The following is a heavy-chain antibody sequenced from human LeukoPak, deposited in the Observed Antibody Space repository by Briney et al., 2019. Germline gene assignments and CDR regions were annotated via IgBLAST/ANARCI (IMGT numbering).Heavy chain of an antibody. CDR1: GFTFSSYA. Sequence: GGSLRLSCAASGFTFSSYAMSWVRQAPGKGLEWVSAISGSGGSTYYADSVKGRFTISRDNSKNTLYLQMSSLRAEDTAVYYCAKDSVSPNYYDSSGYYSLFDYWGQGTLVTVSS. V-gene: IGHV3-23*01. J-gene: IGHJ4*02. CDR3: AKDSVSPNYYDSSGYYSLFDY. CDR2: ISGSGGST. D-gene: IGHD3-22*01.